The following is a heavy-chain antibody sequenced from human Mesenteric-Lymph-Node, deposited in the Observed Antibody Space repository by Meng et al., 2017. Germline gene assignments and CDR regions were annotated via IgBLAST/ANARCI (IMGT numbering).Heavy chain of an antibody. CDR2: IWYDGSNK. V-gene: IGHV3-33*08. CDR1: GFTFSDYY. D-gene: IGHD5-18*01. Sequence: GGSLRLSCAASGFTFSDYYMSWIRQAPGKGLEWVAVIWYDGSNKYYADSVKGRFTISRDNSKNTLYLQMNSLRAEDTAVYYCARDLYVSDTAMVTNSWGQGTLVTVSS. CDR3: ARDLYVSDTAMVTNS. J-gene: IGHJ5*02.